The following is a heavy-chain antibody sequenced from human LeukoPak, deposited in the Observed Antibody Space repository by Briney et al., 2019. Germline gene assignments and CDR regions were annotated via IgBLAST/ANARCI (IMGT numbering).Heavy chain of an antibody. D-gene: IGHD3-9*01. CDR2: INPNSGGT. J-gene: IGHJ4*02. CDR1: GYTFTGYY. CDR3: ARDRGELLRYFDWLPINYFDY. Sequence: GASVKVSCKASGYTFTGYYMHWVRQAPGQGLEWTGWINPNSGGTNYAQKFQGRVTMTRDTSISTAYMELSRLRSDDTAVYYCARDRGELLRYFDWLPINYFDYWGQGTLVTVSS. V-gene: IGHV1-2*02.